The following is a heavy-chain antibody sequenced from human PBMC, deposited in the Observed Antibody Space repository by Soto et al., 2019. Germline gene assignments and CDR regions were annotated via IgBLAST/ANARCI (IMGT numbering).Heavy chain of an antibody. CDR2: IIPIFGTA. CDR3: ARGGSADYGVSGNYYYGMDV. Sequence: WASVKVSCKASGGTFSSYAISWVRQAPGQGLEWMGGIIPIFGTANYAQKFQGRVTITADKSTSTAYMELSSLRSEDTAVYYCARGGSADYGVSGNYYYGMDVWGQGTPVTVSS. D-gene: IGHD4-17*01. V-gene: IGHV1-69*06. J-gene: IGHJ6*02. CDR1: GGTFSSYA.